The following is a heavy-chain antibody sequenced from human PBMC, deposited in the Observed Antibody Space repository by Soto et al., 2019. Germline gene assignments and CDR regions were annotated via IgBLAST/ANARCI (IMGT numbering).Heavy chain of an antibody. J-gene: IGHJ4*02. CDR2: INHSGST. D-gene: IGHD4-4*01. Sequence: SETLPLTCAVYGGSFSGYYWSWIRQPPGKGLEWIGEINHSGSTNYNPSLKSRVTISVDTSKNQFSLKLSSVTAEDTAVYYCARDHPTVGLYFDYWGQGTLVTVSS. CDR3: ARDHPTVGLYFDY. CDR1: GGSFSGYY. V-gene: IGHV4-34*01.